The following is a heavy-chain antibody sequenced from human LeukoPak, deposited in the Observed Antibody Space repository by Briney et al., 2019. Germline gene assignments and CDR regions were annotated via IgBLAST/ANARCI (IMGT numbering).Heavy chain of an antibody. Sequence: SQTLSLTCTVSGGSISSGGYDWSWIRQHPGKGLEWIGYIYYSGSTYYNPSLKSRVTISVDTSRNQFSLKLSSVTAADTAVYYCARVGVIAARPYYYYMDVWCKGTTVTVSS. CDR3: ARVGVIAARPYYYYMDV. V-gene: IGHV4-31*03. J-gene: IGHJ6*03. D-gene: IGHD6-6*01. CDR2: IYYSGST. CDR1: GGSISSGGYD.